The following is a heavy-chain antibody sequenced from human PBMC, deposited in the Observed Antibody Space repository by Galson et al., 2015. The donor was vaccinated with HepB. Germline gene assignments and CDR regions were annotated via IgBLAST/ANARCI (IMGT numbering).Heavy chain of an antibody. D-gene: IGHD3-22*01. CDR3: AKRYYYDTSGYYAFDY. Sequence: SVKVSCKASGYTFTSYYMHWVRQAPGRGLEWMGIINPSGGSFYAQKFQGRVTMTRDTSTSTVYMELSRLRSEDTAVYFCAKRYYYDTSGYYAFDYWGQGT. CDR1: GYTFTSYY. V-gene: IGHV1-46*01. CDR2: INPSGGS. J-gene: IGHJ4*02.